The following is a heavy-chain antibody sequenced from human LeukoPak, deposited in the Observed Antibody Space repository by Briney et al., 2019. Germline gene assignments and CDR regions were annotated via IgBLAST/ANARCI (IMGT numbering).Heavy chain of an antibody. CDR3: ARDLHSLLLWFGEFPLLNAFDI. CDR2: ISSSGSTI. D-gene: IGHD3-10*01. J-gene: IGHJ3*02. CDR1: GFTFSDYY. V-gene: IGHV3-11*01. Sequence: GGSLRLSCAASGFTFSDYYMSWIRQAPGKGLEWVSYISSSGSTIYYADSVKGRFTISRDNAKNSLHLQMNSLRAEDTAVYYCARDLHSLLLWFGEFPLLNAFDIWGQGTMVTVSS.